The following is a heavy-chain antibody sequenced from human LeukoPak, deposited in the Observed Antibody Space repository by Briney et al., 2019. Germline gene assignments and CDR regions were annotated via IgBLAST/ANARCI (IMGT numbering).Heavy chain of an antibody. CDR3: ARVSHYYDSSGLDY. CDR2: IYTSGST. V-gene: IGHV4-4*07. Sequence: PSETLSLTCTVSGGSISSYYWSWIRQPAGKGLEWIGRIYTSGSTNYNPSLKSRVTMSVNTSKNQFSLKLSSVTAADTAVHYCARVSHYYDSSGLDYWGQGTLVTVSS. J-gene: IGHJ4*02. D-gene: IGHD3-22*01. CDR1: GGSISSYY.